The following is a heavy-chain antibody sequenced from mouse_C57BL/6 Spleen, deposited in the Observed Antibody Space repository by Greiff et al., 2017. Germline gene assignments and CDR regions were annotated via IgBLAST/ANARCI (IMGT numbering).Heavy chain of an antibody. V-gene: IGHV2-5*01. J-gene: IGHJ2*01. CDR1: GFSLPSYG. Sequence: VKLMESGPGLVQPSQSLSITCTVSGFSLPSYGVHWVRQSPGKGLEWLGVIWRGGSTDYNAAFMSRLSITKDNSKSQVFFKMNSLQADDTAIYYCAKNTGDGRHYFDYWGQGTTLTVSS. CDR2: IWRGGST. CDR3: AKNTGDGRHYFDY. D-gene: IGHD1-1*01.